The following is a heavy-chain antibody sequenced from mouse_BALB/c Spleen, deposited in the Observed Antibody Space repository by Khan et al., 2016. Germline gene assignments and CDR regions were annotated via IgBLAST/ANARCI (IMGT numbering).Heavy chain of an antibody. CDR3: ARGGPSYAMDY. CDR2: IHYSGST. V-gene: IGHV3-1*02. CDR1: GYSITSGYS. Sequence: EVQLQESGPDLVKPSQSLSLTCTVTGYSITSGYSWHWIRQFPGNKLEWLGYIHYSGSTNYNPSLKSRISITRDTSKNQFFLQLNTVTTDDKAAYYCARGGPSYAMDYWGQGTSVTVSS. J-gene: IGHJ4*01.